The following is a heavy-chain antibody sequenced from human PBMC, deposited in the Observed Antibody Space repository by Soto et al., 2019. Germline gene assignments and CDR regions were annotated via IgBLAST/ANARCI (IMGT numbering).Heavy chain of an antibody. Sequence: PGGSLRLSCTASGFMFGSYWMTWVRHVPGKGLQWVANTKRDGSEKYYVDFVKGRFTISRDNTDNSVFLDMNNLRVDDTATYYCASVRATDYEIDYWGQGALVTVSS. V-gene: IGHV3-7*03. CDR1: GFMFGSYW. J-gene: IGHJ4*02. D-gene: IGHD4-17*01. CDR3: ASVRATDYEIDY. CDR2: TKRDGSEK.